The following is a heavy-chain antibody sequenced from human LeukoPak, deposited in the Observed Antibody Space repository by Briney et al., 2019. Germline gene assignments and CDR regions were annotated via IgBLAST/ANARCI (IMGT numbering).Heavy chain of an antibody. CDR1: GFTFSSYG. CDR3: AKDPQHYYGSGSYIDY. V-gene: IGHV3-30*18. CDR2: ISYDGSNK. J-gene: IGHJ4*02. D-gene: IGHD3-10*01. Sequence: GRSLRLSCAASGFTFSSYGMHWVRQAPGKGLEWVAVISYDGSNKYYADSVKGRFTISRDNSKNTLYLQMNSLRAEDTAAYYCAKDPQHYYGSGSYIDYWGQGTLVTVPS.